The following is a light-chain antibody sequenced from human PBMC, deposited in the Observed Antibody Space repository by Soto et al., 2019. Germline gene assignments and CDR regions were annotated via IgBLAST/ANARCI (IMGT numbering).Light chain of an antibody. Sequence: DIQMTQSPSFVSASVGDRVTITCRASQGISSWLAWYQHKPGRAPKLLIHAASSLESGVPSRFSGSGSGTDFTLPLQSLPPEDFATYYCQQTTRFPPPFGGGTKVEIQ. CDR3: QQTTRFPPP. J-gene: IGKJ4*01. CDR1: QGISSW. V-gene: IGKV1-12*01. CDR2: AAS.